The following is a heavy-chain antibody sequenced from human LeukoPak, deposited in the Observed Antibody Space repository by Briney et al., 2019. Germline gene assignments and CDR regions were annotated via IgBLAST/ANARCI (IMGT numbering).Heavy chain of an antibody. J-gene: IGHJ1*01. CDR2: ISSSGSTR. CDR3: ARGEDGFWSGYVEH. V-gene: IGHV3-11*04. D-gene: IGHD3-3*01. CDR1: GFTFSDYY. Sequence: GGSLRLSCAASGFTFSDYYMSWIRQAPGKGLEWVSHISSSGSTRYYAESVKGRFTISRDNSKSMLYLQMNSLRPEDTAVYYCARGEDGFWSGYVEHWGQGTLVTVSP.